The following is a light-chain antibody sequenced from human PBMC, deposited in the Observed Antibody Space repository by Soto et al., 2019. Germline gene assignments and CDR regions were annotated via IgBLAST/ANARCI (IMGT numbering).Light chain of an antibody. CDR1: QSVSSW. J-gene: IGKJ2*01. CDR2: KAS. Sequence: DIQMTQSPSTLSASVGDRVTITCRASQSVSSWLAWYQQKPGKAPKLLISKASTLESGVPSRFSGSESGTEFTITISSLQPDDFASYYCQQYNSHSSFGQGTKLEIK. V-gene: IGKV1-5*03. CDR3: QQYNSHSS.